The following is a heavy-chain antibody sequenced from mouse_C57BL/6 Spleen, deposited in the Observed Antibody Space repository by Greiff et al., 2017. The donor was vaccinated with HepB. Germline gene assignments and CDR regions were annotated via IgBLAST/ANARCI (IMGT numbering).Heavy chain of an antibody. CDR1: GYTFTSYW. CDR2: IDPSDSYT. J-gene: IGHJ4*01. CDR3: ARSLRTGHAMDY. Sequence: VQLQQPGAELVMPGASVKLSCKASGYTFTSYWMHWVKQRPGQGLEWIGEIDPSDSYTNYNQKFMGKSTLTVDKSSSTAYMQLSSLTSEDSAVYDCARSLRTGHAMDYWGQGTSVTVSS. V-gene: IGHV1-69*01. D-gene: IGHD1-1*01.